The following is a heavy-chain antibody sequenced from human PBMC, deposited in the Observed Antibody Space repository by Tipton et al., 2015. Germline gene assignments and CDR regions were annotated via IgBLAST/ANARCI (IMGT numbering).Heavy chain of an antibody. CDR3: VRGWGNWNYVWDY. CDR2: MNPKSGNT. CDR1: GYTLTSYD. V-gene: IGHV1-8*01. J-gene: IGHJ4*02. Sequence: QVQLVQSGAEVKEPGASVKVSCKASGYTLTSYDINWVRQATGQGLEWMGWMNPKSGNTGYAQKFQGRVTMTRDTSASAAYMELSSLRSEDTAVYYCVRGWGNWNYVWDYWGQGTLVTVSS. D-gene: IGHD1-7*01.